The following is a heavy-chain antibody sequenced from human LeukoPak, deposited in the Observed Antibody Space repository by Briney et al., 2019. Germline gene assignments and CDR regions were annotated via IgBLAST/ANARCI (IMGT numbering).Heavy chain of an antibody. CDR2: IVVGSGNT. J-gene: IGHJ4*02. CDR1: GFTSTSSA. Sequence: ASGKVSCKASGFTSTSSAVQWVRQAGGQRLEWIGWIVVGSGNTNYAQKFQERVTITRDMSTSTAYMELSSLRSEDTAVYYCAADQYSSGSLDYWGQGTLVTVSS. D-gene: IGHD6-19*01. V-gene: IGHV1-58*01. CDR3: AADQYSSGSLDY.